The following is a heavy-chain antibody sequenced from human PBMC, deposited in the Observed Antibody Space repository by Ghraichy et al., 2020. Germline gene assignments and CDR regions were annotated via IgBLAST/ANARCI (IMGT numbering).Heavy chain of an antibody. CDR2: IYYTGTT. CDR1: GGSVSSGNFY. J-gene: IGHJ4*02. CDR3: ARGAWIQLWPPDY. V-gene: IGHV4-61*01. Sequence: SETLSLTCTVSGGSVSSGNFYWNWIRQSPGKRPEWIGYIYYTGTTNYNPSLKSRVTISVDTSKNQFSLRLDSVTAADTAVYYCARGAWIQLWPPDYWGPGALVTFPS. D-gene: IGHD5-18*01.